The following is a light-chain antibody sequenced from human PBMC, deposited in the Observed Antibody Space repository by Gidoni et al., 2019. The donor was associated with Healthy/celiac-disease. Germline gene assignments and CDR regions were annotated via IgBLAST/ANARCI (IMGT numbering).Light chain of an antibody. Sequence: EIVLTQSPATLSLSPGARATRSCSASQSVSSYLAWYQQKPGQAPRLLIYDASNRATGIPARFSGGGSGTDFTLTISSLEPEDFAVYYCQQRSNWPLTFGGGTKVEIK. V-gene: IGKV3-11*01. CDR3: QQRSNWPLT. CDR1: QSVSSY. J-gene: IGKJ4*01. CDR2: DAS.